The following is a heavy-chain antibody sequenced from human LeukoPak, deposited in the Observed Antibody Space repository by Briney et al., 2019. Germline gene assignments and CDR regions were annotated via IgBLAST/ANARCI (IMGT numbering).Heavy chain of an antibody. J-gene: IGHJ4*02. Sequence: SVKVSCKASGGTFSSYTISWVRQAPGQGLEWMGRIIPILGIANYAQKFQGRVTITADKSTSTAYMELSSLRSEDTAVYYCARGLGYDSSGYYYKSFDYWGRGTLVTVSS. CDR3: ARGLGYDSSGYYYKSFDY. CDR2: IIPILGIA. D-gene: IGHD3-22*01. V-gene: IGHV1-69*02. CDR1: GGTFSSYT.